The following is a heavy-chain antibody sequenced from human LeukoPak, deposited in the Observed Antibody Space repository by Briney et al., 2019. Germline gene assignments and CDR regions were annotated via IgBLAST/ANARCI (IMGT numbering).Heavy chain of an antibody. CDR1: GFTFSSYS. V-gene: IGHV3-21*01. CDR2: ISSSSSYI. J-gene: IGHJ4*02. D-gene: IGHD4-17*01. CDR3: ARATVTQDADY. Sequence: GGSLTLSCAASGFTFSSYSMNWVRQAPGKVLEWVSSISSSSSYIYYADSVKGRFTVSRDNAKNSLYLQMNSLRAEDTAVYYCARATVTQDADYWGQGTLVSVSS.